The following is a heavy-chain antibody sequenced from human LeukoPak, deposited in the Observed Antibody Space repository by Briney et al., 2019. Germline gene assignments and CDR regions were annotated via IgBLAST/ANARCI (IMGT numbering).Heavy chain of an antibody. Sequence: PSETLSLTCTVSGYSITSIYYWGWIRQPPGKGLEWIGSIHHSGDTAYNPSLKIRVTISVDTSKSQFSLKLSSVTAADTAVYYCARSYASSGLDHWGQGTLVTVSS. J-gene: IGHJ4*02. D-gene: IGHD3-16*01. CDR3: ARSYASSGLDH. CDR2: IHHSGDT. CDR1: GYSITSIYY. V-gene: IGHV4-38-2*02.